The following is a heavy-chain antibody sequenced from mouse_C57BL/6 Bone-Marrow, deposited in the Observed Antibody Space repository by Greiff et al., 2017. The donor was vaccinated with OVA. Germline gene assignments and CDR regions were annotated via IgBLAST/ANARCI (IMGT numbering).Heavy chain of an antibody. CDR3: ARNYDVNYFDY. CDR2: IDPSDSYT. D-gene: IGHD2-4*01. V-gene: IGHV1-69*01. CDR1: GYTFTSYW. Sequence: QVHVKQPGAELVMPGASVKLSCKASGYTFTSYWMHWVKQRPGQGLEWIGEIDPSDSYTNYNQKFKGKSTLTVDKSSSTAYMQLSSLTSEDSAVYYCARNYDVNYFDYWGQGTTLTVSS. J-gene: IGHJ2*01.